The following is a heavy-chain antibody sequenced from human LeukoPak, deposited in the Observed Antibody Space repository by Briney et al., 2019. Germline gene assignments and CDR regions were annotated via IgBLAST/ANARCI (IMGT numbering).Heavy chain of an antibody. J-gene: IGHJ4*02. Sequence: KYGEALKISCKGSGYSFTSYWIGWVRQMPGKGLEWMGIIYPGDSDTRYSPSFQGQVTISADKSISTAYLQWSSLKASDTAMYYCAMYGSGSYYNPDYWGQGTLVTVSS. D-gene: IGHD3-10*01. CDR3: AMYGSGSYYNPDY. CDR1: GYSFTSYW. CDR2: IYPGDSDT. V-gene: IGHV5-51*01.